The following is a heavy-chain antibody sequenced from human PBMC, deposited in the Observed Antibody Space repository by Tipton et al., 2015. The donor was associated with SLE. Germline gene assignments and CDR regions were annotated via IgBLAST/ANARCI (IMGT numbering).Heavy chain of an antibody. CDR1: GFTVSSNY. Sequence: SLRLSCAASGFTVSSNYMSWVRQAPGKGLEWVSVISGSGGSTYYADSVKGRFTISRDNSKNTLYLQMNSLRAEDTAVYYCAKEGVLVVPYFDLWGRGTLVTVSS. V-gene: IGHV3-23*01. CDR2: ISGSGGST. D-gene: IGHD2-8*02. CDR3: AKEGVLVVPYFDL. J-gene: IGHJ2*01.